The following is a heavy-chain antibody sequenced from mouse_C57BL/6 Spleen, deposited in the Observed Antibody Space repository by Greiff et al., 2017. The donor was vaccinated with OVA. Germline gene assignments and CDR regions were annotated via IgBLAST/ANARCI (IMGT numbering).Heavy chain of an antibody. CDR2: IDPSDSET. J-gene: IGHJ2*01. CDR3: ARGVLRLGYFDY. D-gene: IGHD1-1*01. V-gene: IGHV1-52*01. Sequence: QVQLQPGAELVRPGSSVKLSCKASGYTFTSYWMHWVKQRPIQGLEWIGNIDPSDSETHYNQKFKDKATLTVDKSSSTAYMQLSSLTSEDSAVYYCARGVLRLGYFDYWGQGTTLTVSS. CDR1: GYTFTSYW.